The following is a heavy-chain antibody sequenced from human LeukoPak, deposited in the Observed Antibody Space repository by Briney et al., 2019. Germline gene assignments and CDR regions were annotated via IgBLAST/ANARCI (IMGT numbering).Heavy chain of an antibody. V-gene: IGHV4-4*07. J-gene: IGHJ6*03. D-gene: IGHD3-10*01. CDR1: GYSISSGYY. CDR2: IYSSGST. CDR3: ARGLYYYGSGSYYTPYYYYYMDV. Sequence: SETLSLTCTVSGYSISSGYYWSWLRQPAGTGLEWIGRIYSSGSTNYNPSLKSRVTMSIDTSKNQFSLKLSSVTAADTAVYYCARGLYYYGSGSYYTPYYYYYMDVWGKGTTVTVSS.